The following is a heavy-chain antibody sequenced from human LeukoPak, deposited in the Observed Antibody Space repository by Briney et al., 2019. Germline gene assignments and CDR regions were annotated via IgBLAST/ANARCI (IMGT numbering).Heavy chain of an antibody. Sequence: PSETLSLTCTVSGGSIRSSYYYWGWIRQPPGKGLEWIGSIYDSGSTYYNPSLKSRVTISVDTSKNQFSLKLSSVTAADTAVYYCARETYYYGMDVWGQGTTVTVSS. V-gene: IGHV4-39*07. CDR3: ARETYYYGMDV. CDR1: GGSIRSSYYY. J-gene: IGHJ6*02. CDR2: IYDSGST.